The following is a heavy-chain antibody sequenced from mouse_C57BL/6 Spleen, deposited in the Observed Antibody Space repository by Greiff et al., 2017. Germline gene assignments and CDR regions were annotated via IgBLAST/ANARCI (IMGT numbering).Heavy chain of an antibody. J-gene: IGHJ4*01. CDR3: ARGGYGSPYYAMDY. Sequence: QVQLKQSGAELVKPGASVKISCKASGYAFSSYWMNWVKQRPGKGLEWIGQIYPGDGDTNYNGKFKGKATLTADKSSSTAYMQLSSLTSEDSAVYFCARGGYGSPYYAMDYWGKGTSVTVSS. V-gene: IGHV1-80*01. CDR1: GYAFSSYW. CDR2: IYPGDGDT. D-gene: IGHD1-1*01.